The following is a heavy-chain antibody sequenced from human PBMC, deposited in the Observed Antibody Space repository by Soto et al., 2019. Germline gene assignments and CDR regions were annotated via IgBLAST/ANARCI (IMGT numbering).Heavy chain of an antibody. D-gene: IGHD2-15*01. Sequence: GGSLRLSCAVCGFTFGDSYISWIRQAPWKGLEWLSYISPGSRYPAYADSVKGRFTISRDNAKRSLYLQMMSLTAEDTAIYYCVRGGGGGLFDPLGQGTMVAVCS. J-gene: IGHJ5*02. CDR1: GFTFGDSY. CDR2: ISPGSRYP. CDR3: VRGGGGGLFDP. V-gene: IGHV3-11*06.